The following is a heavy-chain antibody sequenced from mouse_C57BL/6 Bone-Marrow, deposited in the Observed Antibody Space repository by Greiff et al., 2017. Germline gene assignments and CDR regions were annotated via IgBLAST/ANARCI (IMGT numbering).Heavy chain of an antibody. CDR3: ATLGRDAMDY. Sequence: QVQLKQSGPGLVQPSQSLSITCTVSGFSLTSYGVHWVRQSPGKGLEWLGVIWSGGSTAYNAAFMSRLSITKDNTKSHVFFKMNSLQADDTAIYYCATLGRDAMDYWGQGTSVTVSA. V-gene: IGHV2-5*01. D-gene: IGHD4-1*01. CDR1: GFSLTSYG. CDR2: IWSGGST. J-gene: IGHJ4*01.